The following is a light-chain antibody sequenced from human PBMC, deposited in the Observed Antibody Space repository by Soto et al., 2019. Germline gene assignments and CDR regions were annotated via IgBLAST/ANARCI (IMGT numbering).Light chain of an antibody. CDR1: QSVSSY. V-gene: IGKV3-11*01. CDR3: QQRSNWPLT. Sequence: EIVLTQSPATLSLSPGERATLSCRASQSVSSYLAWYQQKPGQAPRLLIYDASNRATGIPARFSGSGSGTDFTLTISSLEPEDFAVYYCQQRSNWPLTCGPGTKVDI. CDR2: DAS. J-gene: IGKJ3*01.